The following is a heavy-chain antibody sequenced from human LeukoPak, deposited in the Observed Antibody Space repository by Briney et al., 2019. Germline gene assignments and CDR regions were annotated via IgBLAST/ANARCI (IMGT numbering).Heavy chain of an antibody. J-gene: IGHJ4*02. CDR3: AKDAGDQGYFDY. V-gene: IGHV3-69-1*01. D-gene: IGHD3-16*01. Sequence: TGGSLRLSCAASGFTFGGYTMNWVRQAPGKGLEWVSSISSAGHSFYADSVKGRFTISRDNVKNSLYLQMSSLRAEDTAVYYCAKDAGDQGYFDYWGQGTLVTVSS. CDR2: ISSAGHS. CDR1: GFTFGGYT.